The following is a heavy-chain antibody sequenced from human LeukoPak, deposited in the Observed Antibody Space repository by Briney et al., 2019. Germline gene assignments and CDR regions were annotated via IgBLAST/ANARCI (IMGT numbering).Heavy chain of an antibody. CDR3: ARGVSNRWADF. CDR1: GYSFTIYG. CDR2: ITAYNGNT. V-gene: IGHV1-18*01. Sequence: GASVKVSCKTSGYSFTIYGTNWVRQAPGQGPEWMGWITAYNGNTNYAHKFQGRFTMTTDTYTRTVYMELRGLKSNDTAVYYCARGVSNRWADFWGQGTLVTVSS. D-gene: IGHD2/OR15-2a*01. J-gene: IGHJ4*02.